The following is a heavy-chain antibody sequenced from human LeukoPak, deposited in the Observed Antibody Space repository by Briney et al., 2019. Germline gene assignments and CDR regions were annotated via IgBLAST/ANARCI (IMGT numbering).Heavy chain of an antibody. Sequence: SVKVSCKASGGTFSSYAISWVRQAPGQGLEWMGGIIPIFGTANYAQKFQGRVTITADESTSTAYMELSSLRSEDTAVYYCARDRGLYSSSWPDAFDIWGQGTMVTVSS. CDR2: IIPIFGTA. D-gene: IGHD6-13*01. CDR1: GGTFSSYA. CDR3: ARDRGLYSSSWPDAFDI. J-gene: IGHJ3*02. V-gene: IGHV1-69*13.